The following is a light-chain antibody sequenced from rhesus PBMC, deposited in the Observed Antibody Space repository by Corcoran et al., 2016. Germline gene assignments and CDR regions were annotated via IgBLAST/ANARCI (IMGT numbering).Light chain of an antibody. CDR3: LQPNNYPFT. J-gene: IGKJ3*01. Sequence: DIQMTQSPSSLFASVGDTVTITCRASQGIRSYLNWYQQKPGKAPKLLIYDASRLESGVPSRVSGSGSGTDFALTISSLPPEDFAVSYCLQPNNYPFTFDPGTKLDI. V-gene: IGKV1-28*03. CDR2: DAS. CDR1: QGIRSY.